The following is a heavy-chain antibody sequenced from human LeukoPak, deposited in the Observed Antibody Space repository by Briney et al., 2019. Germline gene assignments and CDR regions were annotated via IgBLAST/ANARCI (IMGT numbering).Heavy chain of an antibody. CDR1: GFTFSSYS. D-gene: IGHD2-15*01. V-gene: IGHV3-48*04. CDR2: ISSSSSTI. CDR3: ARNPRVYCSGGSCSHYFDY. Sequence: GGSLRLSCAASGFTFSSYSMNWVRQAPGKGLEWVSYISSSSSTIYYADSVKGRFTISRDNAKNSLHLQMNSLRAEDTAVYYCARNPRVYCSGGSCSHYFDYWGQGTLVTVSS. J-gene: IGHJ4*02.